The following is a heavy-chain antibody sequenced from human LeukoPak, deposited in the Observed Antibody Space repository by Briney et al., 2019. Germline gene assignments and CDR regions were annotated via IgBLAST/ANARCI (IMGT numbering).Heavy chain of an antibody. Sequence: SVKVSCKASGFTFTSSAVQWVRQARGQRLEWIGWIVVGSGNTNYAQKFQERVTITRDMSTSAAYMELSSLRSEDTAVYYCAASPDYYDSSGYSYYFDYWGQGTLVTVSS. CDR3: AASPDYYDSSGYSYYFDY. D-gene: IGHD3-22*01. CDR1: GFTFTSSA. V-gene: IGHV1-58*01. CDR2: IVVGSGNT. J-gene: IGHJ4*02.